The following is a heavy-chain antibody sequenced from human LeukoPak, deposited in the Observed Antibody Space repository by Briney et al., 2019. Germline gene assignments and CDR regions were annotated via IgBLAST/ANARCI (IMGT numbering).Heavy chain of an antibody. CDR3: ARGWIQLWLAFDI. V-gene: IGHV3-23*01. D-gene: IGHD5-18*01. CDR1: GFTFSRYG. Sequence: GGSLRLSCVASGFTFSRYGMTWVRQAPGKGLQWVSAISGSGGSTYYADSVKGRFTISRDNSKNTLYLQMNSLRAEDTAVYYCARGWIQLWLAFDIWGQGTMVTVSS. CDR2: ISGSGGST. J-gene: IGHJ3*02.